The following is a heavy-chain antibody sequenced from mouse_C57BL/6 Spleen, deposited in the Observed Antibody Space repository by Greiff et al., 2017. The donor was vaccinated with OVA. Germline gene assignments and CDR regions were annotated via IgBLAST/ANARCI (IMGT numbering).Heavy chain of an antibody. CDR1: GYTFTSYW. J-gene: IGHJ2*01. V-gene: IGHV1-69*01. CDR3: ARKGDYDAGDYFDY. CDR2: IEPSDSYT. D-gene: IGHD2-4*01. Sequence: VQLQQPGAELVMPGASVKLSCKASGYTFTSYWMHWVQQRPGQGLEWIGEIEPSDSYTNYYQKFKGKSTLTVDKSSSTAYMQLSSLTSEDSAVYYCARKGDYDAGDYFDYWGQGTTLTVSS.